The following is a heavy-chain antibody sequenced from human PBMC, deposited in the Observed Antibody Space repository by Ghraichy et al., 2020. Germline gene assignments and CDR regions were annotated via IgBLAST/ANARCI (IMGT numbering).Heavy chain of an antibody. CDR2: ISGSGGST. D-gene: IGHD2-2*01. CDR3: AKVRGRAYCSSTSCPWGDAFDI. V-gene: IGHV3-23*01. Sequence: GGSLRLSCAASGFTFSSYAMSWVRQAPGKGLEWVSAISGSGGSTYYADSVKGRFTISRDNSKNTLYLQMNSLRAEDTAVYYCAKVRGRAYCSSTSCPWGDAFDIWGQGTMVTVSS. CDR1: GFTFSSYA. J-gene: IGHJ3*02.